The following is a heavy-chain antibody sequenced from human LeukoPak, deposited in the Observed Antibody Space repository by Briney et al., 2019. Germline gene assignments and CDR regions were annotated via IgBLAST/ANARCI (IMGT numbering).Heavy chain of an antibody. CDR1: GGSISSSSYY. CDR3: ARLCTSCLPKPPYYYYGMDV. V-gene: IGHV4-39*07. J-gene: IGHJ6*02. Sequence: PSETLSLTCTVSGGSISSSSYYWGWIRQPPGKGLEWIGSIYYSGSTYYNPSLKSRVTISVDTSKNQFSLKLSSVTAADTAVYYCARLCTSCLPKPPYYYYGMDVWGQGTTVTVSS. D-gene: IGHD2-2*01. CDR2: IYYSGST.